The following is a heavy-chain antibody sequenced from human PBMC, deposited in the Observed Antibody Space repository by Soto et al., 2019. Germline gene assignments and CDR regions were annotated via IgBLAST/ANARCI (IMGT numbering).Heavy chain of an antibody. CDR3: AKDRGLTTVTFDAFQA. V-gene: IGHV3-23*01. CDR1: GFSFNAYS. CDR2: IIGSGDST. Sequence: EVHLLESGGGLVQPGGSLRISCAASGFSFNAYSMSWVRQAPGKGLEWVSGIIGSGDSTYYADSVKGRFTISRDNSNNTLYLQMNSLRAGDTAIYYCAKDRGLTTVTFDAFQAWGQGTLVNVSS. J-gene: IGHJ5*02. D-gene: IGHD4-17*01.